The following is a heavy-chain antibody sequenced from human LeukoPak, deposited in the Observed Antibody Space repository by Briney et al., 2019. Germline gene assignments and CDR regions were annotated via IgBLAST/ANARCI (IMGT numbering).Heavy chain of an antibody. CDR3: AKGDGYYYDSSGYGLPQS. CDR2: ISGSGGST. D-gene: IGHD3-22*01. CDR1: GFTFSSYA. V-gene: IGHV3-23*01. Sequence: QSGGSLRLSCAASGFTFSSYAMSWVRQAPGKGLEWVSAISGSGGSTYYADSVKGRFTISRDNSKDTVYLQMNSLRPQDTAVYYCAKGDGYYYDSSGYGLPQSWGQGNLVTVSS. J-gene: IGHJ5*02.